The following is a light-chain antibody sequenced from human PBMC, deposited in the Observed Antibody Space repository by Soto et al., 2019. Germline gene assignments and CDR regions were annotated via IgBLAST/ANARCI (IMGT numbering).Light chain of an antibody. CDR2: DRS. V-gene: IGKV1-39*01. CDR3: QQSAITPPYT. CDR1: QSIGRS. Sequence: DVQLTQSPSSLSASIGDRVTITCRASQSIGRSLAWYQQKRGTAPKLLIYDRSTLHIGVPSRFSGSGYGTDFSLTISSLQPEDIGTYYCQQSAITPPYTFGPGTRLEI. J-gene: IGKJ2*01.